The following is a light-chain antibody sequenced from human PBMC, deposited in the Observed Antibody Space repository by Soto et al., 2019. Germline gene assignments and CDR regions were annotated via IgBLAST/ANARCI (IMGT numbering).Light chain of an antibody. CDR2: LGS. CDR3: RQAIQTRTT. CDR1: QSLLHSNGYNS. Sequence: DVVMTQSPLSLPVTPGEPASISCRSSQSLLHSNGYNSLDWYLQKPWQSPQLLIYLGSNRASGVPGRFSGSGSGTDFTLKISRVEAEDVGVYYCRQAIQTRTTFGQGTKLEIK. J-gene: IGKJ2*01. V-gene: IGKV2-28*01.